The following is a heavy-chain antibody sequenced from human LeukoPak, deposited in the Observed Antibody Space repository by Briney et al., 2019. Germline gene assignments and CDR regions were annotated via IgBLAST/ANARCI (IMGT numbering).Heavy chain of an antibody. J-gene: IGHJ6*03. V-gene: IGHV3-21*01. CDR3: ARGYSSSWHHYYYYMDV. D-gene: IGHD6-13*01. CDR2: ISSSSSYI. Sequence: GGSLRLSCAASGFTFSSYSMNWVRQAPGKGLEWVSSISSSSSYIYYADSVKGRFTISRDNARNSLYLQMNSLRAEDTAVYYCARGYSSSWHHYYYYMDVWGKGTTVTVSS. CDR1: GFTFSSYS.